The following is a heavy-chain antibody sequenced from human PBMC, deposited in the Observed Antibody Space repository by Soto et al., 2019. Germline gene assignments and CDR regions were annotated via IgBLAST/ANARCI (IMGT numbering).Heavy chain of an antibody. CDR2: IDHDGPT. J-gene: IGHJ4*02. CDR3: VSDSHGDY. Sequence: EVQLVESGGGLVQPGGSLRLSCAGSGFTFSNYWMHWVRQAPGKGLEWVSRIDHDGPTDYAGSVRGRFTISRDNAENTLYLQMNSLRPEDTAVYYCVSDSHGDYWGQGTLVTVSS. CDR1: GFTFSNYW. V-gene: IGHV3-74*01.